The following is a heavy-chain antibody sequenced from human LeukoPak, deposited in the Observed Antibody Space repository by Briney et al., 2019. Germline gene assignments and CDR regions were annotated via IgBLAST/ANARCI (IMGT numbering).Heavy chain of an antibody. V-gene: IGHV5-51*01. D-gene: IGHD2-2*01. Sequence: GASLKISCRGSGYSFTTYWIGWARQMPGKGLEWMGIIYPGDSDTRYSPSFQGQVTMSADKSINTAYLQWSSLKASDTAMYYCARRQGCSSTSCPPDYWGQGTLVTVSS. CDR1: GYSFTTYW. CDR2: IYPGDSDT. J-gene: IGHJ4*02. CDR3: ARRQGCSSTSCPPDY.